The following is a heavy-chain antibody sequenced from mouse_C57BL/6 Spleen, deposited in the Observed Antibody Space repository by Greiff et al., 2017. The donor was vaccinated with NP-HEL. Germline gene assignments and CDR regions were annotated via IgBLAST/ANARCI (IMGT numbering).Heavy chain of an antibody. Sequence: VKLMESGPGLVQPSQSLSITCTVSGFSLTSYGVHWVRQSPGKGLEWLGVIWSGGSTDYNAAFISRLSISKDNSKSQVFFKMNSLQADDTAIYYCARSWLLRFYWYFDVWGTGTTVTVSS. CDR3: ARSWLLRFYWYFDV. CDR1: GFSLTSYG. V-gene: IGHV2-2*01. J-gene: IGHJ1*03. CDR2: IWSGGST. D-gene: IGHD2-3*01.